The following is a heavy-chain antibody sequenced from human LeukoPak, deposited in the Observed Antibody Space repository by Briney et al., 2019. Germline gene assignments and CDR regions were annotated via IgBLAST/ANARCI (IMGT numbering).Heavy chain of an antibody. J-gene: IGHJ4*02. CDR3: ACRSLGQSGYDAFDY. CDR1: GGTFSSYA. V-gene: IGHV1-69*01. D-gene: IGHD5-12*01. CDR2: IIPIFGTA. Sequence: ASVKVSCKASGGTFSSYAISWVRQAPGQGLEWMGGIIPIFGTANYAQKFQGRVTITADESTSTAYMELSSLRSEDTAVYYCACRSLGQSGYDAFDYWGRGTLVTVSS.